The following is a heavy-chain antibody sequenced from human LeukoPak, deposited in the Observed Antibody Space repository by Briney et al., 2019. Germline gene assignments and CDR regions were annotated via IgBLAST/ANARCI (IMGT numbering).Heavy chain of an antibody. CDR3: ARRGDDTSGYYPF. Sequence: PSETLSLTCTVSGGSISNYYWRWLRQPPGKGLEWIGYIFHSGSTDYNPSLKSRVTISVDTSKNQFSLKLRSVTAADTAVYYCARRGDDTSGYYPFWGQGTLVTVSS. V-gene: IGHV4-59*08. CDR1: GGSISNYY. J-gene: IGHJ4*02. CDR2: IFHSGST. D-gene: IGHD3-22*01.